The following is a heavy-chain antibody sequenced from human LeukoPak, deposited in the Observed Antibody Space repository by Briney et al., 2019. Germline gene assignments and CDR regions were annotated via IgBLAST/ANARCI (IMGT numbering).Heavy chain of an antibody. CDR1: GGTFSSYA. Sequence: GSSVKVSCKASGGTFSSYAISWVRQAPGQGLEWMGGIIPTFGTANYAQKFQGRVTITADESTSTAYMELSSLRSEDTAVYYCARGRGSGSYSDAFDIWGQGTMVTVSS. CDR2: IIPTFGTA. V-gene: IGHV1-69*01. D-gene: IGHD3-10*01. J-gene: IGHJ3*02. CDR3: ARGRGSGSYSDAFDI.